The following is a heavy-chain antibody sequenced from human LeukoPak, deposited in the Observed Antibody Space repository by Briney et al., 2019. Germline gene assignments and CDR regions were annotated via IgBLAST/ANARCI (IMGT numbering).Heavy chain of an antibody. D-gene: IGHD3-10*01. J-gene: IGHJ4*02. V-gene: IGHV4-4*02. CDR1: GGSISSSNW. Sequence: SGTLSLTCAVSGGSISSSNWWSWVRQPPGKGLEWIGEIYHSGSTNYNPSLKSRVTISVDKSKNQFSLKLSSVTAADTAVYYCAKSRSSGSYCIDYWGQGTLVTVSS. CDR2: IYHSGST. CDR3: AKSRSSGSYCIDY.